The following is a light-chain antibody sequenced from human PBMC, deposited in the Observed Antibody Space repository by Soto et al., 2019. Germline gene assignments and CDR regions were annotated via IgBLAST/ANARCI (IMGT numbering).Light chain of an antibody. CDR3: QQSYSAPWT. CDR1: QSISSS. J-gene: IGKJ1*01. Sequence: DIQMTQSPATLSASVGDRVTINCRASQSISSSLAWYQQKPGKAPKLLIYDASNLESGVPSIFSGSGSGTEFTLTISSLPPDNFATYYCQQSYSAPWTFGQGTKVDNK. V-gene: IGKV1-5*01. CDR2: DAS.